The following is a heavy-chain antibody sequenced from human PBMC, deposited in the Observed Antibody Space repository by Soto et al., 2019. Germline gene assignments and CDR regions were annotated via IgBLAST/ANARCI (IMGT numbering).Heavy chain of an antibody. Sequence: GGSLRLSCAASGFSFSSYWMHWVRQVPGRGLVWVSGINSDGTATKYADSVKGRFAISRDNANNTLHLQMSRLRAEDTAVYYCARGSGFQAGVHGYWGQGTLVTVSS. CDR3: ARGSGFQAGVHGY. J-gene: IGHJ4*02. CDR2: INSDGTAT. D-gene: IGHD6-25*01. V-gene: IGHV3-74*03. CDR1: GFSFSSYW.